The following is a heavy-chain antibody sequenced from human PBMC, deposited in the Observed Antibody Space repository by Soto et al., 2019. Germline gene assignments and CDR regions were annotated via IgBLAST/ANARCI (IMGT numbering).Heavy chain of an antibody. V-gene: IGHV4-31*03. CDR1: GGSISSSSYY. Sequence: SETLSLTCTVSGGSISSSSYYWGWIRQHPGKGLEWIGYIYYSGSTYYNPSLKSRVTISVDTSKNQFSLKLSSVTAADTAVYYCARGLNSNYFDYWGQGTLVTVSS. J-gene: IGHJ4*02. D-gene: IGHD4-4*01. CDR3: ARGLNSNYFDY. CDR2: IYYSGST.